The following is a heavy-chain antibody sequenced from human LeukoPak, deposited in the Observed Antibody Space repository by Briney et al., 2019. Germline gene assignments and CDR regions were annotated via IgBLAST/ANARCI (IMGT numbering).Heavy chain of an antibody. CDR1: GFTFSSYA. D-gene: IGHD3-10*01. V-gene: IGHV3-30-3*01. Sequence: PGRSLRLSCAASGFTFSSYAMHWVRQAPGKGLEWVAVISYDGSNKYYADSVKGRFTISRDNSKNTLYLQMNSLRAEDTAVYYCARDLTKTYYDGSGSQFTWGQGTLVTVSS. CDR3: ARDLTKTYYDGSGSQFT. J-gene: IGHJ5*02. CDR2: ISYDGSNK.